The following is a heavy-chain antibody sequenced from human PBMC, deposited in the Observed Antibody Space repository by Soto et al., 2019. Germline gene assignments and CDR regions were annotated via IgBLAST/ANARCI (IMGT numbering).Heavy chain of an antibody. J-gene: IGHJ4*02. Sequence: EASVKVSCKASGYTFTSYGISWVRQAPGQGLEWMGWISAYNGNTNYAQKLQGRVTMTTDTSTSTAYMELRSLRSDDTAVYYCARVKFTIFGVVIIQVSHFDYWGQGTLVTVSS. CDR3: ARVKFTIFGVVIIQVSHFDY. V-gene: IGHV1-18*01. CDR1: GYTFTSYG. D-gene: IGHD3-3*01. CDR2: ISAYNGNT.